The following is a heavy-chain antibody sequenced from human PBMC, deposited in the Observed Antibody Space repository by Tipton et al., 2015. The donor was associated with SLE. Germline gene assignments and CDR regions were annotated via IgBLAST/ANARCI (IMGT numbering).Heavy chain of an antibody. V-gene: IGHV3-48*03. CDR1: GFTFSSYE. J-gene: IGHJ5*02. CDR2: ISSSGRTI. Sequence: SLRLSCAASGFTFSSYEMNWVRQAPGKGLEWVSYISSSGRTIYHADSVKGRFTISRDHAKNSLYLQMNSLRVEDAAVYYCATHMPPVTWGQGTLVTVSS. D-gene: IGHD2-2*01. CDR3: ATHMPPVT.